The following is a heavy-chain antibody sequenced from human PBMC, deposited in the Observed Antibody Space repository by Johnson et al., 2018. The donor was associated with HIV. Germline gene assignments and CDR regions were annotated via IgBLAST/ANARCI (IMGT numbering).Heavy chain of an antibody. CDR2: IGTAGDT. Sequence: VQLVESGGGLVKPGGSLRLSCAASGFTFSSYDMHWVRQATGKGLEWVSAIGTAGDTYYSDSVKGRFSMSRDNSKNTLYLQMNTLRAEDTAVYYCAREAGAFDIWGQGTTVTVSP. CDR1: GFTFSSYD. J-gene: IGHJ3*02. V-gene: IGHV3-13*01. CDR3: AREAGAFDI.